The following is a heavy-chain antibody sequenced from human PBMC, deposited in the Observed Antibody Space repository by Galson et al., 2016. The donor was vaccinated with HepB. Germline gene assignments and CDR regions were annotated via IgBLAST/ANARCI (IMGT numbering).Heavy chain of an antibody. Sequence: SLRLSCAASGFTFSSYGMHWVRQAPGKGLKWVALIWFDGSNEYYADSVKGRFTISRDNSKNTLYLQMNSLRAEDTAVYYCARDPPELRNPAYYFDYWGRGTLVTVSS. CDR2: IWFDGSNE. V-gene: IGHV3-33*01. CDR3: ARDPPELRNPAYYFDY. J-gene: IGHJ4*02. D-gene: IGHD3-10*01. CDR1: GFTFSSYG.